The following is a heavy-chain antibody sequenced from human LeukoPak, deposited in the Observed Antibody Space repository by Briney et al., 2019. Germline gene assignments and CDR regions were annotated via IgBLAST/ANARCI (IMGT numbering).Heavy chain of an antibody. Sequence: SETLSHTCTVSGGSISSSSYYWGWIRQPPGKGLEWIGSIYYSGSTYYNPSLKSRVTISVDTSKNQFSLKLSSVTAADTAVYYCARQVVCGGDCYEFDYWGQGTLVTVSS. D-gene: IGHD2-21*02. J-gene: IGHJ4*02. CDR1: GGSISSSSYY. V-gene: IGHV4-39*01. CDR2: IYYSGST. CDR3: ARQVVCGGDCYEFDY.